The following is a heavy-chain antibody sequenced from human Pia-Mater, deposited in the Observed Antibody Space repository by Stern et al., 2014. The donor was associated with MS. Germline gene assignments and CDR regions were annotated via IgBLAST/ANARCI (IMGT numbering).Heavy chain of an antibody. D-gene: IGHD2-8*01. Sequence: VQLVQSGAAVKKPGSSVKVSCKASGGTFSSYAIRWVRQAPGQGLEWVGGIIPTIGISNHAQKFQGRVTITADKSTNTGYMELSSLRSEDTALYYCARDGGGVDIWGQGTMVSVSS. CDR1: GGTFSSYA. CDR3: ARDGGGVDI. CDR2: IIPTIGIS. J-gene: IGHJ3*02. V-gene: IGHV1-69*17.